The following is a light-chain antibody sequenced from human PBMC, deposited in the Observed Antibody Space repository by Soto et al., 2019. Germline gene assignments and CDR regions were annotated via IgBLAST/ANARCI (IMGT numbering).Light chain of an antibody. CDR3: CSYVGGVYV. CDR1: NNDVGRDNV. V-gene: IGLV2-23*01. Sequence: QSALTQPASVSGSPGQSITISCTGTNNDVGRDNVVSWYQQHPAKAPRLLIYEGSRRPSGVSDRFSGSRSGNTASLTISGLQAEDEGDYFCCSYVGGVYVFGTETKVTVL. CDR2: EGS. J-gene: IGLJ1*01.